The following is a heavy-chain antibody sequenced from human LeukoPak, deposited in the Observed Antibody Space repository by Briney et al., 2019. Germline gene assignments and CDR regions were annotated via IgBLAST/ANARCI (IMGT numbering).Heavy chain of an antibody. J-gene: IGHJ5*02. CDR3: ARRAYCSGGSCYRTDFNWFDP. V-gene: IGHV3-33*01. D-gene: IGHD2-15*01. Sequence: GRSLRLSCAASGFTFSSYGMHWVRQAPGKGLEGVAVIWYDGSNKYYADSVKGRFTISRDNSKNTLYLQMNSLRAEDTAVYYRARRAYCSGGSCYRTDFNWFDPWGQGTLVTVSS. CDR1: GFTFSSYG. CDR2: IWYDGSNK.